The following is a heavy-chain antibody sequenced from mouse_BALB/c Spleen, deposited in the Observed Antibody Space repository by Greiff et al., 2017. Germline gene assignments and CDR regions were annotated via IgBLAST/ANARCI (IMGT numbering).Heavy chain of an antibody. J-gene: IGHJ4*01. D-gene: IGHD2-1*01. V-gene: IGHV5-6-3*01. CDR2: INSNGGST. CDR3: AREGSGNYGNYAMDY. Sequence: DVMLVESGGGLVQPGGSLKLSCAASGFTFSSYGMPWVRQTPDKRLELVATINSNGGSTYYPDSVKGRFTISRDNAKNTLYLQMSSLKSEDTAMYYCAREGSGNYGNYAMDYWGQGTSVTVSS. CDR1: GFTFSSYG.